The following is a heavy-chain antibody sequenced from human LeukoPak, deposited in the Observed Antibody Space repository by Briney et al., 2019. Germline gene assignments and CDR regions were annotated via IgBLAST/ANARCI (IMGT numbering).Heavy chain of an antibody. V-gene: IGHV4-59*08. CDR3: ARLSSSWYWFDP. CDR1: GGSISSYY. J-gene: IGHJ5*02. Sequence: SETLSLTCTVSGGSISSYYWSWIRQPPGKGLEWIGYIYYSGSTNYNPSLKSRVTISVDTSKNQFSLKLSSVTAADTAAYYCARLSSSWYWFDPWGQGTLVTVSS. CDR2: IYYSGST. D-gene: IGHD6-13*01.